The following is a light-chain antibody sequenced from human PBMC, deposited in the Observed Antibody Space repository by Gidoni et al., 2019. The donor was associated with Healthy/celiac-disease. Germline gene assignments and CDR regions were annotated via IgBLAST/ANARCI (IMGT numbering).Light chain of an antibody. J-gene: IGKJ5*01. V-gene: IGKV3-15*01. Sequence: EIVMTQSPATLSVSPGERATLSCRASQSVNSNLAWYQQKPGQAPRLLIYGASTRATGIPARFSGSGSGTEFTLTISSLQSEDFAVYYCQQYNNWPQTFXPXTRLEIK. CDR2: GAS. CDR3: QQYNNWPQT. CDR1: QSVNSN.